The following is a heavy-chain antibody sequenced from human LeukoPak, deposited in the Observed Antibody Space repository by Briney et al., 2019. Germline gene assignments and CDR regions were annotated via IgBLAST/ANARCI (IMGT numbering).Heavy chain of an antibody. Sequence: SVKVSCKASGGTFSSYAISWVRQAPGQGLEWMGRIIPILGIANYAQKFQGRVTITADKSTSTAYMELSSLRSEDTAVYYCARDRVAAAGTVAEYFQHWGQGTLVTVSS. CDR1: GGTFSSYA. CDR2: IIPILGIA. V-gene: IGHV1-69*04. D-gene: IGHD6-13*01. CDR3: ARDRVAAAGTVAEYFQH. J-gene: IGHJ1*01.